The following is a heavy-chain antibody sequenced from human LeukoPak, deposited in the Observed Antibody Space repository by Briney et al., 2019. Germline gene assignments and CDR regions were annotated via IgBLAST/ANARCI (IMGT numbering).Heavy chain of an antibody. CDR1: GGSISSYY. V-gene: IGHV4-59*01. CDR3: ARVAKYSSGYYYASFVFDY. J-gene: IGHJ4*02. D-gene: IGHD3-22*01. CDR2: IYYSGST. Sequence: SETLSLTCTVSGGSISSYYWSWIRRPPGKGLEWIGYIYYSGSTNYNPSLKSRVTISVDTSKNQFSLKLSSVTAADTAVYYCARVAKYSSGYYYASFVFDYWGQGTLVTVSS.